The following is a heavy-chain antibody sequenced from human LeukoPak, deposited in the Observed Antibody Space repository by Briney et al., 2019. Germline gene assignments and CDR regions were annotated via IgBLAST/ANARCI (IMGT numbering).Heavy chain of an antibody. V-gene: IGHV4-39*01. D-gene: IGHD3-16*01. Sequence: PSETLSLTCTVSGGSITSSNFYWGWIRQPPGKGLEWIGSIYYSGSTYYNPSLKSRVTMSVDTSENQFSLKLSSVTAADTAVYYCASSRGSYFDYWGQGTLVTVSS. CDR3: ASSRGSYFDY. CDR1: GGSITSSNFY. CDR2: IYYSGST. J-gene: IGHJ4*02.